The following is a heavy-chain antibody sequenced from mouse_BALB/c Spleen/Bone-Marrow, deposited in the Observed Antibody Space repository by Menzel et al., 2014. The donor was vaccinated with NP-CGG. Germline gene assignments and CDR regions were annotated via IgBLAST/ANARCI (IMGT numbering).Heavy chain of an antibody. CDR2: IHYSGNT. V-gene: IGHV3-1*02. CDR1: GYSITSGYG. J-gene: IGHJ2*01. D-gene: IGHD1-1*01. Sequence: VQLQQSGPDLVKPSQSLSLTCTVTGYSITSGYGWHWIRQFPGNTLEWMGYIHYSGNTDYNPSLKSRISITRDTSKNQFFLQLNSVTTEDTATYYCARETPVVADFDYWGQGTTLTVSS. CDR3: ARETPVVADFDY.